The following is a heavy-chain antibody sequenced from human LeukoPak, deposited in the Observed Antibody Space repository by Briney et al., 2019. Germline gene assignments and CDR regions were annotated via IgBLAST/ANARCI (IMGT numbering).Heavy chain of an antibody. CDR2: ISGRDSST. CDR1: GFTFSSYA. D-gene: IGHD5-12*01. J-gene: IGHJ3*02. V-gene: IGHV3-23*01. CDR3: ARESGYDDAFDI. Sequence: GGSLRLSCAASGFTFSSYAMSWVRQAPGKGLEWVSAISGRDSSTYYADSVKGRFTISRDNSKNTLYLQMTSLRAEDTAVYYCARESGYDDAFDIWGQGTMVTVSS.